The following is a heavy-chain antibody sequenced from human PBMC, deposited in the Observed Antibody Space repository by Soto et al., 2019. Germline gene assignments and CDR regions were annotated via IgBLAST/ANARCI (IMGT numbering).Heavy chain of an antibody. CDR3: AVRFRFFGERTAY. J-gene: IGHJ4*02. Sequence: EVQLVESGGGLVKPGGSLRLSCAASGFTFSSYSMNWVRQAPGKGLEWVTSISSSSGYIYYADSVKGRFTISRDNAKNSLYLQMNSLGAEDTAVYYWAVRFRFFGERTAYWGQGTLVTVSS. CDR2: ISSSSGYI. CDR1: GFTFSSYS. V-gene: IGHV3-21*01. D-gene: IGHD3-3*01.